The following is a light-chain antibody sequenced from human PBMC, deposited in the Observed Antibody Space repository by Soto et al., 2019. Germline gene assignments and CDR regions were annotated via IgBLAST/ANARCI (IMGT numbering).Light chain of an antibody. CDR1: SSNIGANYD. J-gene: IGLJ2*01. V-gene: IGLV1-40*01. CDR2: GNS. Sequence: QSALTQPPSVSGAPGQGVTISCTGGSSNIGANYDVHWYQQLPGTAPKVLIYGNSNRPSGGPDRFSGSKSGTSASLAITGLKGEDEADYYCQSYDSSLRNVIFGGGTKLTVL. CDR3: QSYDSSLRNVI.